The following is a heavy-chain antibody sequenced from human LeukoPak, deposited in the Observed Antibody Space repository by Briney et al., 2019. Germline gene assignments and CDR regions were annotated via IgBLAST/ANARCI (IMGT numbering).Heavy chain of an antibody. CDR2: IYYSGSN. Sequence: SETLSLTCTVSGGSISSYYWSWIRQPPGKGLEWIGYIYYSGSNNYNTSLKRRVTISEDTTKNEFSLKRSCVTAEDTAVYYCGSTNYNPSLKILVTISLDTSKTQFSLKLSSVTAADTAVYYCARDCEYSSSRGGYYGMDVWGQGTTVTVSS. V-gene: IGHV4-59*01. CDR1: GGSISSYY. J-gene: IGHJ6*02. D-gene: IGHD3-10*01. CDR3: GSTNYNPSLKILVTISLDTSKTQFSLKLSSVTAADTAVYYCARDCEYSSSRGGYYGMDV.